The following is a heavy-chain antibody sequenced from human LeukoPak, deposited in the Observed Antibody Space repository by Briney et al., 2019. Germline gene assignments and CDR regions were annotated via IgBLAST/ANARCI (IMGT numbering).Heavy chain of an antibody. CDR3: AKVGVVTYNWFDP. CDR2: IYHSGST. J-gene: IGHJ5*02. D-gene: IGHD3-3*01. CDR1: GGSISSSNW. Sequence: SGTLSLTCAVSGGSISSSNWWSWVRQPPGKGLEWIGEIYHSGSTNYNPSLKSRVTISVDKSKNQFSLKLSSVTAADTAVYYCAKVGVVTYNWFDPWGQGTLVTVSS. V-gene: IGHV4-4*02.